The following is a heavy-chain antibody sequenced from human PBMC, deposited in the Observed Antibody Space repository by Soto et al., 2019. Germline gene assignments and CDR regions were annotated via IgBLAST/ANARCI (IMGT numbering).Heavy chain of an antibody. V-gene: IGHV3-23*01. CDR3: AKTPWALRRMATIMYFDY. CDR1: GFTFSSYA. CDR2: ISGSGGST. Sequence: EVQLLESGGGLVQPGGSLRLSCAASGFTFSSYAMSWVRQAPGKGLEWVSAISGSGGSTYYADSVKGRFTISRDNSKNTLYLQMNSLRAEDTAVYYCAKTPWALRRMATIMYFDYWGQGTLVTVSS. D-gene: IGHD5-12*01. J-gene: IGHJ4*02.